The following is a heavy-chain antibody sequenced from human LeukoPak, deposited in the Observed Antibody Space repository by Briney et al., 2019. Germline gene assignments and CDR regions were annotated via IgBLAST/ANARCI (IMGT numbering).Heavy chain of an antibody. V-gene: IGHV1-8*01. CDR1: GYTFTSYD. D-gene: IGHD3-9*01. Sequence: GASVKVSCKASGYTFTSYDINWVRQATGQGLAWMGWMNPNSGNTGYAQKFQGRVTMTRNTSISTAYMELSSLRSEDTAVYYYARWERIFDFDWLLDYGMDVWGQGTTVTVSS. CDR2: MNPNSGNT. J-gene: IGHJ6*02. CDR3: ARWERIFDFDWLLDYGMDV.